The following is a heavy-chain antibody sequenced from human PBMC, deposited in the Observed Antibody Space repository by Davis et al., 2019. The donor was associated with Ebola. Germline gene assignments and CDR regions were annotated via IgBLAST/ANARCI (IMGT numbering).Heavy chain of an antibody. D-gene: IGHD6-19*01. Sequence: GESLKISCVASGFTLAGYAMTWVRQAPGKGLEWVSGMSGTSDNTYYGDSVKGRFTIFKDSSKNTLHLQMNSLRAEDTAVYYCATTQWLREFDNWGQGTLVTVSS. V-gene: IGHV3-23*01. J-gene: IGHJ4*02. CDR1: GFTLAGYA. CDR2: MSGTSDNT. CDR3: ATTQWLREFDN.